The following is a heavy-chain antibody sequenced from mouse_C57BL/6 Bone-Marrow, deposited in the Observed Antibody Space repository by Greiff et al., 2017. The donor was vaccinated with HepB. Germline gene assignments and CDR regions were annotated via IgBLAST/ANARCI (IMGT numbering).Heavy chain of an antibody. J-gene: IGHJ2*01. Sequence: EVQLQQSGPELVKPGASVKIPCKASGYTFTDYNMDWVKQSHGKSLEWIGDINPNNGGTIYNQKFKGKATLTVDKSSSTAYMELRSLTSEDTAVYYCARRGIYYYGSSYVCFDYWGQGNTLTVSS. CDR2: INPNNGGT. CDR1: GYTFTDYN. V-gene: IGHV1-18*01. D-gene: IGHD1-1*01. CDR3: ARRGIYYYGSSYVCFDY.